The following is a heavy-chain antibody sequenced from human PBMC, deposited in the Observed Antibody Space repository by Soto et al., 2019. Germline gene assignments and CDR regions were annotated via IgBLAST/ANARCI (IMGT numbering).Heavy chain of an antibody. Sequence: SETLSLTCTVSGGSISSYYWSWIRQPPGKGLEWIGYIYYSGSTNYNPSLKSRVTISVDTSKNQFSLKLSSVTAADTAVYYCARHGPITIFGVGHNWFDPWGQGTLVTVSS. CDR3: ARHGPITIFGVGHNWFDP. J-gene: IGHJ5*02. V-gene: IGHV4-59*08. CDR1: GGSISSYY. CDR2: IYYSGST. D-gene: IGHD3-3*01.